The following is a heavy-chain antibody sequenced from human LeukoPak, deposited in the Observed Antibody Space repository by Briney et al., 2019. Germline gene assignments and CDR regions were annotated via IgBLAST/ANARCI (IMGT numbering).Heavy chain of an antibody. CDR2: I. V-gene: IGHV3-9*01. Sequence: GRSLRLSCVASGFTFDDYAMHWVRQAPGKGLEWVSGIKGRFTISRDNAKNSLYLQLNSLRAEDTALYFCTKDTSSYYLHYMDFWGKGTPVTVSS. CDR1: GFTFDDYA. CDR3: TKDTSSYYLHYMDF. D-gene: IGHD6-13*01. J-gene: IGHJ6*03.